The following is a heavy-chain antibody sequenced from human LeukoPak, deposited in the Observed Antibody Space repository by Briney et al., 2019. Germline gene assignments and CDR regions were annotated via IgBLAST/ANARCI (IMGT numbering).Heavy chain of an antibody. Sequence: GGSLRLSCAASGFTFSSYAMSWVRQAPGKGLEWVSVIYSGGSTYYADSVKGRFTISRDNSKNTLYFQMNSLRAEDTAVYYCARGHDYYDSSGYYSLFDYWGQGTLVTVSS. CDR2: IYSGGST. CDR1: GFTFSSYA. CDR3: ARGHDYYDSSGYYSLFDY. D-gene: IGHD3-22*01. J-gene: IGHJ4*02. V-gene: IGHV3-53*01.